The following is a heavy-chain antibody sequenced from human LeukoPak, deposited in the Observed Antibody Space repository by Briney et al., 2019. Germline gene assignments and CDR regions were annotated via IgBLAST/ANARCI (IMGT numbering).Heavy chain of an antibody. CDR2: ISGSGGST. Sequence: GGSLRLSCAASGFTFSNNALSWVRQAPGKGLEWVSVISGSGGSTYYADSVKGRFTISRDNSKNTLYLQMDSLRAGDTAVYYCARVPRQLVRPTWNWFDPWGQGTLVTVSS. CDR3: ARVPRQLVRPTWNWFDP. J-gene: IGHJ5*02. D-gene: IGHD6-13*01. V-gene: IGHV3-23*01. CDR1: GFTFSNNA.